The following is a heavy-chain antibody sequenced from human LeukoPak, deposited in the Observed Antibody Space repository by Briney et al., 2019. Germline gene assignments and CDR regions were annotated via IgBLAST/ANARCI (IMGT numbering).Heavy chain of an antibody. Sequence: PSETLSLTCTVSGGSISSSSYYWGWIRQPPGKGLEWIGSIYYCGSTYYNPSLESRVTISVDTSKNQFSLKLSSVTAADTAVYYCARDGGSLGGRFDPWGQGTLVTVSS. CDR2: IYYCGST. CDR3: ARDGGSLGGRFDP. CDR1: GGSISSSSYY. J-gene: IGHJ5*02. V-gene: IGHV4-39*07. D-gene: IGHD1-26*01.